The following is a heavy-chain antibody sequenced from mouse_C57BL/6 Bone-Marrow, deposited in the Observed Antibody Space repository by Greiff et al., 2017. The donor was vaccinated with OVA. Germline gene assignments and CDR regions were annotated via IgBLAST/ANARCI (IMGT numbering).Heavy chain of an antibody. V-gene: IGHV14-3*01. CDR3: ACGERYNHYYAMDY. D-gene: IGHD2-14*01. CDR1: GFNIKNTY. CDR2: IDPANGNT. J-gene: IGHJ4*01. Sequence: VHVKQSVAELVRPGASVKLSCTASGFNIKNTYMHWVKQRPEQGLEWIGRIDPANGNTKYAPKFQGKATITADTSSNTAYLQLSSLTSEDTAIYYCACGERYNHYYAMDYWGQGTSVTVSS.